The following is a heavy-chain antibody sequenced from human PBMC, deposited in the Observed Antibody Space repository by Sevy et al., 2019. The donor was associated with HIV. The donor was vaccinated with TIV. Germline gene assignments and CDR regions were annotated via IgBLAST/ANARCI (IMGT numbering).Heavy chain of an antibody. CDR3: ARVGCSISSCPKGDAFDI. Sequence: GGSLRLSCAASGFTFSDYYINWIRQAPGKGLEWVSYISGSSSYTNYADPVKGRFTISRENAKNSLYLQMNSLRAEDTAVYYCARVGCSISSCPKGDAFDIWGQGTMVTVSS. J-gene: IGHJ3*02. D-gene: IGHD2-2*01. CDR1: GFTFSDYY. CDR2: ISGSSSYT. V-gene: IGHV3-11*06.